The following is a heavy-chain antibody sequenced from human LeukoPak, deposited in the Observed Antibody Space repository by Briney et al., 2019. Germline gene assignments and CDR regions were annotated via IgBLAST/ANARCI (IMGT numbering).Heavy chain of an antibody. CDR1: GGSFSGYY. V-gene: IGHV4-34*01. D-gene: IGHD3-10*01. J-gene: IGHJ4*02. CDR3: ARFGSARGDDY. CDR2: INHSGST. Sequence: SETLSLTCAVYGGSFSGYYWSWIRQPPGKGLEWIGEINHSGSTNYNPSLKSRVTISVDTSKNQFSLKLSSVTAADTAVYYCARFGSARGDDYWGQGTLVTVSS.